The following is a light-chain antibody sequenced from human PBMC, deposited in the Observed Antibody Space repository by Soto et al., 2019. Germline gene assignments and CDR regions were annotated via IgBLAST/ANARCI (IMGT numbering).Light chain of an antibody. CDR1: SSDVGGYNY. V-gene: IGLV2-14*01. J-gene: IGLJ1*01. Sequence: QSVLAQPASVSGSPGQSITISCTGASSDVGGYNYVSWYQQHPGKAPKLMIYEVSNRPSGVSNRFSGSKSGNTASLTISGLQAEDEADYYCSSYTSSSISYVFGTGTKVT. CDR3: SSYTSSSISYV. CDR2: EVS.